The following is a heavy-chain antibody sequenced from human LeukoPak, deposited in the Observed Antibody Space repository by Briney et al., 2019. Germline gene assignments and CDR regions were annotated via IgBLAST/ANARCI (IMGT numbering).Heavy chain of an antibody. Sequence: GGSLRLSCAASGFTFSNYAMSWVRQAPGKGLEWVSAITSSGGGTYYADSVKGRFTISRDNSKNTLYLQMNSLRAEDTAVYYCVKGDIVVVPADAGFWGQGTLVTVSS. D-gene: IGHD2-2*01. CDR2: ITSSGGGT. CDR3: VKGDIVVVPADAGF. J-gene: IGHJ4*02. CDR1: GFTFSNYA. V-gene: IGHV3-23*01.